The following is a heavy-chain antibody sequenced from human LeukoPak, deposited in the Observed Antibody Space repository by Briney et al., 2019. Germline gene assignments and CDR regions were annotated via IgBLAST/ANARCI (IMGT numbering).Heavy chain of an antibody. CDR1: GFTFSSYA. Sequence: GGSLRLSCAASGFTFSSYAMHWVRQAPGKGLEWVAVISYDGSNKYYADSVKGRFTISRDNSKNTLYLQMNSLRAEDTAVYYCARDKAQHWGQGTLVTLSS. V-gene: IGHV3-30-3*01. CDR3: ARDKAQH. J-gene: IGHJ4*02. CDR2: ISYDGSNK.